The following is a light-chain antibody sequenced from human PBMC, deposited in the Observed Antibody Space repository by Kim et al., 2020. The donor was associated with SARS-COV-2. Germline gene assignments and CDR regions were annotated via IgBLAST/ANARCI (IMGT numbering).Light chain of an antibody. CDR2: DVT. CDR1: GVDVGVYMY. CDR3: VSYTSSSTYV. J-gene: IGLJ1*01. V-gene: IGLV2-14*03. Sequence: GQSFTVSCAGTGVDVGVYMYVSWYQQYPGKAPKLMIYDVTSRPSGVSNRFSGSKSDNTASLTISGLRPEDEADYYCVSYTSSSTYVSGTGTKVTVL.